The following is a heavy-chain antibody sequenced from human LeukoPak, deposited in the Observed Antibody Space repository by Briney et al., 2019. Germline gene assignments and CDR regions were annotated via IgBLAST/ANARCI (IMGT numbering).Heavy chain of an antibody. V-gene: IGHV3-23*01. J-gene: IGHJ4*02. CDR1: GFTFTSYS. CDR3: AKGGKWDVTPFDY. Sequence: GGSLRLSCAASGFTFTSYSMNWVRQAPGKGLEWVSTISGGGGGTYYADSVKGRFTISRDNSKNTLYLQVNNLRAEDTAVYYCAKGGKWDVTPFDYWGQGTLVTVSS. CDR2: ISGGGGGT. D-gene: IGHD1-26*01.